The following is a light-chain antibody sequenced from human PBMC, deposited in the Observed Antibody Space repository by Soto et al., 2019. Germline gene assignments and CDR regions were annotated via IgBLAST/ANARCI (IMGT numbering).Light chain of an antibody. J-gene: IGKJ1*01. CDR2: GAS. V-gene: IGKV1-39*01. CDR3: AQIYTAQWT. Sequence: ILVTQSPSSLPASLEDRVTITCRASENIKNYLIWYQQKPGKAPKLLIYGASTLKTGVPSRFSGSGSGTDFTFTIGGLQPDDFATYYCAQIYTAQWTFGQGTTVDLK. CDR1: ENIKNY.